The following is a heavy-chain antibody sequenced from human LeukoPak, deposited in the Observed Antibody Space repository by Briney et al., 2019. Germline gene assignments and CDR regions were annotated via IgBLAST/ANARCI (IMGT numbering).Heavy chain of an antibody. V-gene: IGHV1-24*01. CDR2: FDPEDGET. Sequence: GAPVKVSCKVSGYTLTELSMHWVRQAPGKGLEWMGGFDPEDGETIYAQEFQGRVTMTEDTSTDTAYMELSSLRSEDTAVYYCATDRGAVAHDAFDIWGQGTMVTVSS. D-gene: IGHD6-19*01. J-gene: IGHJ3*02. CDR1: GYTLTELS. CDR3: ATDRGAVAHDAFDI.